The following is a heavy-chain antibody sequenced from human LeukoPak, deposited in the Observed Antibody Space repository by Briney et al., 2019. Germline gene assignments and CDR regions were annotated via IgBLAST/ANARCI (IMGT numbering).Heavy chain of an antibody. CDR2: INKDGSEI. V-gene: IGHV3-7*05. CDR1: GFAFMTYW. Sequence: GGSLGLSCEASGFAFMTYWMNWVRQAPGKGLGWVANINKDGSEIYYVDSVRGRFTISRDNAKSSLSLPSVYLQMNSLRVEDTAVYYCVRGFDGYYGFDIWGQGTMVTVSS. D-gene: IGHD5-24*01. CDR3: VRGFDGYYGFDI. J-gene: IGHJ3*02.